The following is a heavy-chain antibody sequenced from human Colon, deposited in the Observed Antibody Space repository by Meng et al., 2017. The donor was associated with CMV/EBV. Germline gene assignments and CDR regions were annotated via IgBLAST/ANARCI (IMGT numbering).Heavy chain of an antibody. J-gene: IGHJ4*02. CDR3: VRLRGNSWLDY. D-gene: IGHD6-13*01. Sequence: QQQLLTAGPGLVTPSQTLLLTWSIFGDSVSSNDATWNWIRQSPSGGLEWLGRTYYRSTWYNDYAESVRSRISINPDTSKNHFSLQLNSVTPEDTAMYYCVRLRGNSWLDYWGQGTLVTVSS. CDR2: TYYRSTWYN. V-gene: IGHV6-1*01. CDR1: GDSVSSNDAT.